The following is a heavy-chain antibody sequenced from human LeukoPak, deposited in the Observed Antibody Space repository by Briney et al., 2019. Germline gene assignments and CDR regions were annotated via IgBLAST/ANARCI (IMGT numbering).Heavy chain of an antibody. V-gene: IGHV3-11*01. Sequence: GGSLRLSCAASGFTFSDYYMSWIRQAPGKGLEWVSYISSSSSNIYYADSVKGRFTISRDNAKNSLYLQMNSLRAEDTAVYYCARDQSSVISNSFDPWGQGPLVTVSS. CDR3: ARDQSSVISNSFDP. J-gene: IGHJ5*02. D-gene: IGHD2-21*01. CDR1: GFTFSDYY. CDR2: ISSSSSNI.